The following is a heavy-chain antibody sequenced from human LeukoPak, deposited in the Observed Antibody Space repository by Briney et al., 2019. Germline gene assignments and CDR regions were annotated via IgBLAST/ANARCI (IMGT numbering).Heavy chain of an antibody. CDR2: ISDDGRRK. V-gene: IGHV3-30*18. D-gene: IGHD4-17*01. Sequence: GGSLRLSCAASGFTFSSYWMSWVRQAPGKGLEWVGVISDDGRRKDYADSVKGRFTISRDNSKDTLYLQSNSLRAEDTAVYYCAKRTSDYGDYVSYFDYWGQGTLVTVSS. CDR1: GFTFSSYW. J-gene: IGHJ4*02. CDR3: AKRTSDYGDYVSYFDY.